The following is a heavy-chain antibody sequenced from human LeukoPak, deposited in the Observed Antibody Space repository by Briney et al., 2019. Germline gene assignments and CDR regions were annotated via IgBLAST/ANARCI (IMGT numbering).Heavy chain of an antibody. CDR2: IYYSGST. J-gene: IGHJ5*02. CDR1: GGSISSGDYY. CDR3: ARGRHEDWFDP. Sequence: PSETLSLTCTVSGGSISSGDYYWSWIRQPPGKGLEWIGYIYYSGSTYYNPSLKSRVTISVDTSKNQFSLKLSSVTAADTAVYYCARGRHEDWFDPWGQGTLATVSS. V-gene: IGHV4-30-4*01.